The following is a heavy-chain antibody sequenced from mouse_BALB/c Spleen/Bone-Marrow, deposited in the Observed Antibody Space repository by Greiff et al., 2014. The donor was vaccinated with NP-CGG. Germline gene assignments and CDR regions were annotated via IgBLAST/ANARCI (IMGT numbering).Heavy chain of an antibody. CDR1: GFNIKDTY. J-gene: IGHJ2*01. V-gene: IGHV14-3*02. CDR2: IDPANGNT. CDR3: ALYYDYDVGY. Sequence: GQLKESGAELLKPGASVKLSCTASGFNIKDTYMHWGKQRPEQGLGWIGRIDPANGNTKYDPKFQGKATITADTSSNTAYLQLSSLTSEDTAVYYCALYYDYDVGYWGQGTTLTVSS. D-gene: IGHD2-4*01.